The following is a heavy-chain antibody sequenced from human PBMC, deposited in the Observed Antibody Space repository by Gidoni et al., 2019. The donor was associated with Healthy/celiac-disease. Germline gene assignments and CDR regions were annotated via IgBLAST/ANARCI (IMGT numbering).Heavy chain of an antibody. D-gene: IGHD5-12*01. Sequence: QVQLVESGGGVVQPGRSLRLSCAASGFTFSSYAMHWVRQAPGKGLEWVAVISYDGSNKYYADSVKGRFTISRDNSKNTLYLQMNSLRAEDTAVYYCARSEVATIREGYGMDVWGQGTTVTVS. CDR2: ISYDGSNK. J-gene: IGHJ6*02. V-gene: IGHV3-30*04. CDR1: GFTFSSYA. CDR3: ARSEVATIREGYGMDV.